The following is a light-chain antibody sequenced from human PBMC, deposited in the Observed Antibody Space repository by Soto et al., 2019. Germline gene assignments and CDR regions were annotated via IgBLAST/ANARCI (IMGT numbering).Light chain of an antibody. V-gene: IGKV1-39*01. CDR2: AAS. Sequence: DIQMTQSPSSLSASVGDRVTITCRASQSISTYLNWYQQKPGEAPKLLIYAASSLQSGVPSRFSGSGSGTDLTLTISSLQPEDFATYYCQQSYSTLTWTFGQGTKVEIK. CDR1: QSISTY. J-gene: IGKJ1*01. CDR3: QQSYSTLTWT.